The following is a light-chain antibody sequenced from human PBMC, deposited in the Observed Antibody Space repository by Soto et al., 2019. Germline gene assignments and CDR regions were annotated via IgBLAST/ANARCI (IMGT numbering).Light chain of an antibody. J-gene: IGKJ1*01. Sequence: EIVLTQSPGTLSLSPGERATLSRRASQSVSSSYLAWYQQKPGQAPRLLIYDASNRATGIPARFSGSGSGTDFTLTISRLEPEDFAVYYCQQYGSSGTFGQGTKVDIK. CDR1: QSVSSSY. CDR3: QQYGSSGT. V-gene: IGKV3-20*01. CDR2: DAS.